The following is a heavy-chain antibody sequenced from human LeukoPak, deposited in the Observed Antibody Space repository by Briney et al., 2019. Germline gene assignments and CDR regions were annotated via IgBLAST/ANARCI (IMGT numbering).Heavy chain of an antibody. Sequence: SETLSLTCTVSGGSFSTYYWSWIRQPPGKGLEWIGNIYYSGSTNYNPSLKSRVTISVDTSKNQFSLRLSSVTAADTAVYYCARSLGYCSSTSCPAPFDYWGQGTLVTVSS. V-gene: IGHV4-59*12. J-gene: IGHJ4*02. CDR1: GGSFSTYY. CDR2: IYYSGST. CDR3: ARSLGYCSSTSCPAPFDY. D-gene: IGHD2-2*01.